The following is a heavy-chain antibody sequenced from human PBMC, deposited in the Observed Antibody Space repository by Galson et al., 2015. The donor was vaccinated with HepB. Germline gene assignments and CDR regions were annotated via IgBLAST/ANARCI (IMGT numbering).Heavy chain of an antibody. V-gene: IGHV5-10-1*01. CDR1: GYYYTSYW. CDR2: IDPSGSHT. J-gene: IGHJ4*02. D-gene: IGHD3-22*01. Sequence: QSGAEVKKPGESLKISCKGSGYYYTSYWISWVRQMPGKGLEWMGRIDPSGSHTKYSPSLQGHVTISADKSINTAYLQWSSLKASDSAMYYCSRHWGGYDSSGYPYWGQGTLVTVSS. CDR3: SRHWGGYDSSGYPY.